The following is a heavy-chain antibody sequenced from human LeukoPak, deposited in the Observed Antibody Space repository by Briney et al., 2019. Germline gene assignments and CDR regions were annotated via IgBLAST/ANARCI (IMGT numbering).Heavy chain of an antibody. J-gene: IGHJ4*02. CDR1: GGTFSSYA. D-gene: IGHD3-22*01. CDR3: EKAKYSSGYPPDY. Sequence: GGSLRLSCAASGGTFSSYAMSWGRQAPGKGLEWVSAISGSGGSTYYADSVKGRFTISRDNSKNTLYLQMNSLRAEDTAVYYYEKAKYSSGYPPDYWRQGTLVTVSS. CDR2: ISGSGGST. V-gene: IGHV3-23*01.